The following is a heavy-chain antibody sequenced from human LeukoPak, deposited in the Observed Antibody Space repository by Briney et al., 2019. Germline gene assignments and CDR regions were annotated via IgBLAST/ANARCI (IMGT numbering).Heavy chain of an antibody. V-gene: IGHV4-39*07. CDR3: ARSPPWVPSYMDV. CDR1: GASINSDTYY. Sequence: SETLSLTCTVSGASINSDTYYWGWIRQPPGKGLEWIGTHSHSGSAYYNPSLRSRITMSLDTSENQLSLKLYSVTAADTAIYYCARSPPWVPSYMDVWGKGTTVTISS. D-gene: IGHD3-10*01. J-gene: IGHJ6*03. CDR2: HSHSGSA.